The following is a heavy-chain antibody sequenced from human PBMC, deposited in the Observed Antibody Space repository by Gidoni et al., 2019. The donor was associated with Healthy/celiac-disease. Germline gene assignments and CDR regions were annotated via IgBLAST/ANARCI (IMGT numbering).Heavy chain of an antibody. CDR3: ARLYYDILTGYYSDY. D-gene: IGHD3-9*01. Sequence: EVQLVESGGGLVKPGGSLRLSCAASGFTFSSYSMNWVRQAPGKGLEWVSSISSSSSYIYYADSVKGRFTISRDNAKNSLYLQMNSLRAEDTAVYYCARLYYDILTGYYSDYWGQGTLVTVSS. J-gene: IGHJ4*02. CDR1: GFTFSSYS. CDR2: ISSSSSYI. V-gene: IGHV3-21*01.